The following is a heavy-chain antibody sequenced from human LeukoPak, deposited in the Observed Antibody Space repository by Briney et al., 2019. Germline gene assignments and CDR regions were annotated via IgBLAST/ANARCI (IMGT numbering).Heavy chain of an antibody. CDR3: AREPHSMKYYYGSGSLAGILDV. V-gene: IGHV4-4*07. CDR1: GGSISSYY. Sequence: PSETLSLTCTVSGGSISSYYWSWVRQPAGKGLEWIGRIYTSGSTNYNTSLKSRVTMSVDTSKNQFSLKLSSVTAADTAVYYCAREPHSMKYYYGSGSLAGILDVWGKGTTVTVSS. CDR2: IYTSGST. J-gene: IGHJ6*04. D-gene: IGHD3-10*01.